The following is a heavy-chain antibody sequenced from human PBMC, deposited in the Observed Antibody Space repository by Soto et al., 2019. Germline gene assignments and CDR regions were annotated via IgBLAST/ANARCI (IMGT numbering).Heavy chain of an antibody. CDR2: IIPIFGTA. D-gene: IGHD2-8*01. V-gene: IGHV1-69*06. J-gene: IGHJ6*02. CDR1: GGTFSSYA. Sequence: QVQLVQSGAEVKKPGSSVKVSCKASGGTFSSYAISWVRQAPGQGLEWMGGIIPIFGTANYAQKFQGRVTITADKSTSTAYMELSSLRSEDTAVYYCARVSIRDAIYYDYYYGMDVWGQGTTVTVSS. CDR3: ARVSIRDAIYYDYYYGMDV.